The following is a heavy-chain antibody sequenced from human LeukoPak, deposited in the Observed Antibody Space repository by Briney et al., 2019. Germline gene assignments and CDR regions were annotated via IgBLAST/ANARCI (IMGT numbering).Heavy chain of an antibody. V-gene: IGHV4-59*01. CDR3: TRGRDGYNLAY. CDR1: GGSISSYY. J-gene: IGHJ4*02. D-gene: IGHD5-24*01. Sequence: SETLSLTCTVSGGSISSYYWSWIRQPPGKGLEWIGYIYYSGSTNYNPSLKSRVTISVDTSKNRFSLKLSSVTAADTAVYYCTRGRDGYNLAYWGQGTLVTVSS. CDR2: IYYSGST.